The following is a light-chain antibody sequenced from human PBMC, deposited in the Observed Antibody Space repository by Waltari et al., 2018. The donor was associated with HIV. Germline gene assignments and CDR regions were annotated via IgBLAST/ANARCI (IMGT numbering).Light chain of an antibody. CDR1: QNINNK. Sequence: EIVMTQSPATLSLFPGDRATLSCRASQNINNKLAWYQQKPGQAPRLLIYEASTRATGIPARFSGSVSGTEFTLTISSLQSEDFVVYYCQHYYNWPPWTFGQGTKVEI. J-gene: IGKJ1*01. V-gene: IGKV3D-15*01. CDR2: EAS. CDR3: QHYYNWPPWT.